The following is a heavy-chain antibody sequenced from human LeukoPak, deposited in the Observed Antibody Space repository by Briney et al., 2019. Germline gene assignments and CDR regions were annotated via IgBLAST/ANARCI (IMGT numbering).Heavy chain of an antibody. CDR2: IIPILGIA. V-gene: IGHV1-69*04. D-gene: IGHD6-13*01. Sequence: ASVKVSCKASGGTFSSYAISWVRQAPGQGLEWMGRIIPILGIANYAQKFQGRVTITADKSTSTAYMELSSLRSEDTAVYYCARVEGAAGTFWFDPWGQGTLVTVSS. CDR1: GGTFSSYA. J-gene: IGHJ5*02. CDR3: ARVEGAAGTFWFDP.